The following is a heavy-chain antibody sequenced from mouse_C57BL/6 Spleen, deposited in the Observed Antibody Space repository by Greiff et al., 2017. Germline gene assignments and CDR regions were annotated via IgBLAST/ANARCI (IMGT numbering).Heavy chain of an antibody. CDR1: GYTFTDHT. D-gene: IGHD3-2*02. V-gene: IGHV1-78*01. CDR3: ARGAQASWFAY. CDR2: IYPRDGST. J-gene: IGHJ3*01. Sequence: VHLVESDAELVKPGASVKISCKVSGYTFTDHTIHWMKQRPEQGLEWIGYIYPRDGSTKYNEKFKGKATLTADKSSSTAYMQLNSRTSEDSAVYFCARGAQASWFAYWGQGTLVTVSA.